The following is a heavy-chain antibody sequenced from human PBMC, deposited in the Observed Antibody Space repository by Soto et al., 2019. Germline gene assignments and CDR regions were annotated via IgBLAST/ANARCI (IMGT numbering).Heavy chain of an antibody. Sequence: ASVKVSCKASGYTFTSYYMHWVRQAPGQGLEWMGIINPSGGSTSYAQKFQGRVTMTEDTSTDTAYMELSSLRSEDTAVYYCATRGGEGDCSGGSCYWSPYHYYYGMDVWG. CDR2: INPSGGST. V-gene: IGHV1-46*01. CDR1: GYTFTSYY. D-gene: IGHD2-15*01. J-gene: IGHJ6*02. CDR3: ATRGGEGDCSGGSCYWSPYHYYYGMDV.